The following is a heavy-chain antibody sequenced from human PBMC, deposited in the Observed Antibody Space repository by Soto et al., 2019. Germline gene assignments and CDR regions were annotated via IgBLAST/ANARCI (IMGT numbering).Heavy chain of an antibody. D-gene: IGHD3-10*01. Sequence: QVQLVESGGGVVQPGRSLRLSCGASGFIFSKYGMHWVRQAPGKGLEWVAGISYDGSNKYYAESVKGRFIISRDKSENTLYLQMNSLRAEDTAVYYCAKDLGSGKPYYYYAMDVWGQGTTVTVSS. J-gene: IGHJ6*02. CDR1: GFIFSKYG. CDR2: ISYDGSNK. CDR3: AKDLGSGKPYYYYAMDV. V-gene: IGHV3-30*18.